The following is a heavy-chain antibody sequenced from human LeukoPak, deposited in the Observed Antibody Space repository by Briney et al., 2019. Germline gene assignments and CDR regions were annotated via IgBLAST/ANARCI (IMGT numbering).Heavy chain of an antibody. CDR3: ARALRTGQGDYVPVL. J-gene: IGHJ4*02. V-gene: IGHV5-51*01. Sequence: PGESLKISCKASGYRFTNYWIGWVRQMPGKGLEWMTIIYPGDSETRYSPSFQGQVTISADKSIGTMYLQWSGLKASDTAMYYCARALRTGQGDYVPVLWGQGTLSSSPQ. CDR2: IYPGDSET. CDR1: GYRFTNYW. D-gene: IGHD4-17*01.